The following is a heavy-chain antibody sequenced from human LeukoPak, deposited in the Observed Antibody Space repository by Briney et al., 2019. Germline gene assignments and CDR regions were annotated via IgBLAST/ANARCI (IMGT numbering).Heavy chain of an antibody. CDR3: AATYPRLEWLPGPMDV. D-gene: IGHD3-3*01. J-gene: IGHJ6*03. CDR2: IYYSGST. Sequence: PSQTLSLTCTVSGGSISSGDYYWSWIRQPPGKGLEWIGYIYYSGSTYYNPSLKSRVTISVDTSKNQFSLKLSSVTAADTAVYYCAATYPRLEWLPGPMDVWGKGTTVTVSS. V-gene: IGHV4-30-4*01. CDR1: GGSISSGDYY.